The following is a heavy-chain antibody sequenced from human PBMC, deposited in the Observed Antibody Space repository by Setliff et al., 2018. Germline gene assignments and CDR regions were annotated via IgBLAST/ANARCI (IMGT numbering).Heavy chain of an antibody. Sequence: PGESLRLSCAASGFTFSNYWMHWVRRAPGKGLVWVSRINTAGTDTTHADSVKGRFTISRDNAKNTLYLQMNSLRAEDTAVYYCARVYYDSPWAFDIWGQGTMVTVSS. D-gene: IGHD3-22*01. CDR2: INTAGTDT. V-gene: IGHV3-74*01. J-gene: IGHJ3*02. CDR1: GFTFSNYW. CDR3: ARVYYDSPWAFDI.